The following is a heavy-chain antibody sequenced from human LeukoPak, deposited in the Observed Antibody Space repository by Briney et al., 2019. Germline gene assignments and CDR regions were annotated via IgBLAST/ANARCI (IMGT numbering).Heavy chain of an antibody. CDR3: TTALVVPAAMMNWYFDL. J-gene: IGHJ2*01. D-gene: IGHD2-2*01. CDR1: GFPFSSYA. Sequence: GGSLRLSCAASGFPFSSYAMHWVRQAPGKGLEWVGRIKSKPDGGTTDYAAPVKGRFTISRDDSKNTLYLQMNSLKTEDTAVYYCTTALVVPAAMMNWYFDLWGRGTLVTVSS. CDR2: IKSKPDGGTT. V-gene: IGHV3-15*01.